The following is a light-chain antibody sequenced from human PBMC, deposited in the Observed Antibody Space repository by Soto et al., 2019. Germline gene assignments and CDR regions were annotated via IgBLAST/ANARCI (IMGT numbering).Light chain of an antibody. V-gene: IGKV1-27*01. CDR3: QKYTNVPT. CDR2: AAS. Sequence: DIQMTQSPSSLSASVGDRVTITCRASQGISNYLAWYQQIPGKVPKLLISAASTLQSGVPSRFSGSGSGTDFTLTISSLQPEDVATYYCQKYTNVPTFGRGPKVEIK. J-gene: IGKJ4*01. CDR1: QGISNY.